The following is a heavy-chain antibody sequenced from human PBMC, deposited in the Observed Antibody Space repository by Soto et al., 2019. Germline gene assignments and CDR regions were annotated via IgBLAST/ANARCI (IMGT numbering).Heavy chain of an antibody. V-gene: IGHV3-15*07. J-gene: IGHJ4*02. Sequence: EVQVVESGGGFVEPGGSLRLSCAASGFSFTSAWLTWVRQAPGKGLEWVGRIKSETDGGTTAFAAPVKDRFTRSRSDAEITVYLQMNSLRTEDYAMYSCTGQVTISGAPFIYWGQGILVTVSS. CDR1: GFSFTSAW. CDR2: IKSETDGGTT. CDR3: TGQVTISGAPFIY. D-gene: IGHD3-3*01.